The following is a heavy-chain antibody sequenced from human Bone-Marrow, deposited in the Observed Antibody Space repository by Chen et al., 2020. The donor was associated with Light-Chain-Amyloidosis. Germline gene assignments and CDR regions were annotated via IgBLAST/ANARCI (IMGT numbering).Heavy chain of an antibody. CDR1: GITFSSYA. J-gene: IGHJ4*02. CDR2: DSGTIIIT. V-gene: IGHV3-23*01. Sequence: EVQLLESGGGLVQPGGSLRLSCGASGITFSSYAMNWVRQAPGKGLEWVSSDSGTIIITYYTDSVKGRFTTSRDNSKNTVYLQMSSLRADDTAVYYCATRYCSGGSCYSPYFEYWGQGTLVTVSS. D-gene: IGHD2-15*01. CDR3: ATRYCSGGSCYSPYFEY.